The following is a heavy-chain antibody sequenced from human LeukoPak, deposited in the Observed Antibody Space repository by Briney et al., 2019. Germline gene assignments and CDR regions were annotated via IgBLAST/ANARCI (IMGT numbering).Heavy chain of an antibody. CDR1: GGSISSYY. Sequence: PSETLSLTCIVSGGSISSYYWSWIRQPPGKGLEWIGYIYYSGSTNYNPSLKSRVTISVDTSKNQFSLKLSSVTAADTAVYYCARDRSGSYWGGAFDIWGQGTMVTVSS. J-gene: IGHJ3*02. D-gene: IGHD1-26*01. CDR2: IYYSGST. V-gene: IGHV4-59*01. CDR3: ARDRSGSYWGGAFDI.